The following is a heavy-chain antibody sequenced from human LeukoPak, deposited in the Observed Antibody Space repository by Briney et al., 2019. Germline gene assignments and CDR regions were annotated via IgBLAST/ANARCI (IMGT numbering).Heavy chain of an antibody. D-gene: IGHD5-24*01. CDR2: IYYSGST. V-gene: IGHV4-61*05. Sequence: PSETLSLTCTVSGGSISSSSYYWSWIRQPPGKGLEWIGYIYYSGSTNYNPSLKSRVTISVDTSKNQFSLKLSSVTAADTAVYYCARGANRDGYNKGSYYFDYWGQGTLVTVSS. CDR3: ARGANRDGYNKGSYYFDY. J-gene: IGHJ4*02. CDR1: GGSISSSSYY.